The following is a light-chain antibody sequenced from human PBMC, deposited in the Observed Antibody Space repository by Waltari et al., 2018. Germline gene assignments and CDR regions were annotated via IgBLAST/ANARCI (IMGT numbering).Light chain of an antibody. CDR1: QSIANKY. CDR2: GAS. CDR3: QQYGTSVT. Sequence: EIVLTQSPVTLSLPPGDRATLSCRASQSIANKYVTWYRQRPGQPPSLLIFGASTRASGVPDRFSGSGFGTEFTLTISRLEPEDFAVYYCQQYGTSVTFGGGTKLEIK. V-gene: IGKV3-20*01. J-gene: IGKJ4*01.